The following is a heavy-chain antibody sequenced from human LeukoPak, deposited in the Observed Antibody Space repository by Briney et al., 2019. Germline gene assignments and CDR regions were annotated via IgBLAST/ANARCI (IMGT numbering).Heavy chain of an antibody. D-gene: IGHD3-22*01. V-gene: IGHV4-59*01. Sequence: SETLSLTCTVSGGSISSYYWSWIRQPPGKGLEWIGYIYYSGSTNYNPSLKSRVTILVDTSKNQFSLKLSSVTAADTAVYYCARENSYYEFNWFDPWGQGTLVTVSS. CDR1: GGSISSYY. CDR2: IYYSGST. J-gene: IGHJ5*02. CDR3: ARENSYYEFNWFDP.